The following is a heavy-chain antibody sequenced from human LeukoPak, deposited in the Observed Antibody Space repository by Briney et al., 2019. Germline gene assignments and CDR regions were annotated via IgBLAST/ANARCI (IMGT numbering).Heavy chain of an antibody. D-gene: IGHD2-2*01. J-gene: IGHJ4*02. V-gene: IGHV3-74*01. CDR3: ARLGYCSTGSCYSLDY. CDR1: GFTFSSYW. CDR2: INSDGSST. Sequence: GGSLRLSCEASGFTFSSYWMHWARQAPGKGLVWVSRINSDGSSTSYADSVKGRFTISRDNAKNTVYLEMNSLRVEDTAVYYCARLGYCSTGSCYSLDYWGQGTLVTVSS.